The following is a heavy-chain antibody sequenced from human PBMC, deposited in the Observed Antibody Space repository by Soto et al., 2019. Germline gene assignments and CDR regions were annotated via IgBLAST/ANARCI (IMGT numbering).Heavy chain of an antibody. CDR2: IDPSDSYT. CDR3: ARRWQSGYYYYGMDV. CDR1: WYSFTNYW. J-gene: IGHJ6*02. Sequence: PGEPQKIPNSGSWYSFTNYWISRVRQMPGKGLEWMGRIDPSDSYTNYSPSFQGHVTISADKSISTAYLQWSSLKASDTAMYYCARRWQSGYYYYGMDVWGQGTTVTVSS. D-gene: IGHD3-10*01. V-gene: IGHV5-10-1*01.